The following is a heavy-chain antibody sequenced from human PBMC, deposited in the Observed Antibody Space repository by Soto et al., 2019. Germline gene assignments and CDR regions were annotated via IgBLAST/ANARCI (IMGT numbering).Heavy chain of an antibody. CDR1: GLTFSNYW. CDR3: ARPARECSSPGCAN. CDR2: INQDGSES. J-gene: IGHJ4*02. V-gene: IGHV3-7*01. Sequence: EVQLVESGGGLVQPGGSLRLSCVVSGLTFSNYWMSWVRQAPWKGLEWVANINQDGSESYYVDSVKGRFTISRDNAKNSLYLQMTSLRAEDTAVYYCARPARECSSPGCANWGQGTLVTVSS. D-gene: IGHD2-2*01.